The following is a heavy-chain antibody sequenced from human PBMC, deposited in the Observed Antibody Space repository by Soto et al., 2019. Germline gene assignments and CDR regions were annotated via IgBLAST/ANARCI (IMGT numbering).Heavy chain of an antibody. Sequence: KLVESGGGVVQPGRSLRLSCAASGFVFSSYGMHWVRQAPGKGLEWVALITNDGNIDYYRESVKGRFSISRDKSTNTVDLLMNSLRPEDTGIYYCAKEGPGGGRHFYYGMDVWGQGTTVTVSS. V-gene: IGHV3-30*18. D-gene: IGHD1-26*01. CDR3: AKEGPGGGRHFYYGMDV. CDR2: ITNDGNID. J-gene: IGHJ6*02. CDR1: GFVFSSYG.